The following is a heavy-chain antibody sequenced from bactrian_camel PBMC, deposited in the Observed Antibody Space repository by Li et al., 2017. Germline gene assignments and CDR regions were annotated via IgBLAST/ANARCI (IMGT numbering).Heavy chain of an antibody. CDR1: GFSLDGSV. D-gene: IGHD6*01. V-gene: IGHV3S55*01. CDR3: AAEGFGGSWYDRPCGIGY. J-gene: IGHJ6*01. CDR2: ITKDGTT. Sequence: HVQLVESGGGSVQAGGSLRLSCTAAGFSLDGSVIGWYRQAPGNECELVSTITKDGTTYYTDSVKGRFTISLDNSKNIASLQMNSLKPADTAVYYCAAEGFGGSWYDRPCGIGYWGQGTQVTVS.